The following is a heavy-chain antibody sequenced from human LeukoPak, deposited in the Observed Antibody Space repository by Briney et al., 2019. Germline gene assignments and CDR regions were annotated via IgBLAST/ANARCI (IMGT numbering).Heavy chain of an antibody. CDR2: ISSSSSYI. V-gene: IGHV3-21*01. Sequence: GSLRLSCAASGFTFSSYSMNWVRHAPGKRLEWVSSISSSSSYIYYADSVKGRFTISRDNAKNSLYLQMNSLRAEDTAVYYCARGLVGATGAYYFDYWGQGTLVTVSS. CDR3: ARGLVGATGAYYFDY. D-gene: IGHD1-26*01. J-gene: IGHJ4*02. CDR1: GFTFSSYS.